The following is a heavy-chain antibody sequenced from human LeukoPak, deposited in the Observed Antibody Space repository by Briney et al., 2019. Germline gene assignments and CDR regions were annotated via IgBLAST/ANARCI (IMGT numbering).Heavy chain of an antibody. Sequence: TSETLSLTCAVYGGSFSGYYWSWIRQPPGKGLEWIGEINHSGSTNYNPSLKSRVTISVDTSKNQFSLKLSFVTAADTAVYYCARGRRYSSSWYSDYWGQGTLVTVSS. J-gene: IGHJ4*02. CDR3: ARGRRYSSSWYSDY. D-gene: IGHD6-13*01. V-gene: IGHV4-34*01. CDR2: INHSGST. CDR1: GGSFSGYY.